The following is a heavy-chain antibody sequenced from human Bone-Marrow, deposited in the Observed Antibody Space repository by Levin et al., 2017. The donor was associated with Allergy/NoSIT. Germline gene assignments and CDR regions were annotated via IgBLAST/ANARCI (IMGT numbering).Heavy chain of an antibody. J-gene: IGHJ3*02. D-gene: IGHD5-12*01. CDR3: AREVITPSYGYLDAFDI. CDR2: IHHTGRS. Sequence: MASETLSLTCTVSGGSISSDNYYWSWIRQYPGKGLEWIAYIHHTGRSYYNPSLNSRVIISVDTSKNQFSLNLSSVTAADTAVYYCAREVITPSYGYLDAFDIWGQGTMVTVSS. V-gene: IGHV4-31*03. CDR1: GGSISSDNYY.